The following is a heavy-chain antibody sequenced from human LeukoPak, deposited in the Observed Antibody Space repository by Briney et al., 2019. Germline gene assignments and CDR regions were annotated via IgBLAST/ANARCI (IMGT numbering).Heavy chain of an antibody. D-gene: IGHD1-26*01. Sequence: GGSLRLSCAAAGFSFSDYYMSWIRVAPGKGLECISYISGGGSAVYCADSVKGRFTISRDNAKNSLYLEMNSLTVEDTGVYHCARWERALDTWGQGTLVTVSS. V-gene: IGHV3-11*04. CDR2: ISGGGSAV. CDR1: GFSFSDYY. CDR3: ARWERALDT. J-gene: IGHJ5*02.